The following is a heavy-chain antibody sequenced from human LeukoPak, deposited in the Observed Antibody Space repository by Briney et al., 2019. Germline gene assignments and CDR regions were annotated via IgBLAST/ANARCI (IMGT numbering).Heavy chain of an antibody. CDR1: GASVSSFY. J-gene: IGHJ4*02. CDR3: ARVAGPGSGRYFDY. CDR2: ISYSGSA. Sequence: SETLSLTCTVSGASVSSFYWSWIRQPPGKGLEWIGYISYSGSANYNPSLKTRVTISVDTSKNQFSLKVKSVTVADTAVYYCARVAGPGSGRYFDYWGQGTLVTVSS. V-gene: IGHV4-59*02. D-gene: IGHD3-3*01.